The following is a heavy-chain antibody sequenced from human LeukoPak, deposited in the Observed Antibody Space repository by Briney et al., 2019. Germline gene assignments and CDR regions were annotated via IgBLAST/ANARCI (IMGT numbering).Heavy chain of an antibody. CDR3: ARDVNYYDSSGYYQRYFDY. J-gene: IGHJ4*02. D-gene: IGHD3-22*01. CDR1: GFTFSSCS. V-gene: IGHV3-21*01. CDR2: ISSSSSYI. Sequence: GGSLRLSCAASGFTFSSCSMNWVRQAPGKGLEWVPSISSSSSYIYYADSVKGRFTISRDNAKNSLYLQMNSLRAEDTAVYYCARDVNYYDSSGYYQRYFDYWGQGTLVTVSS.